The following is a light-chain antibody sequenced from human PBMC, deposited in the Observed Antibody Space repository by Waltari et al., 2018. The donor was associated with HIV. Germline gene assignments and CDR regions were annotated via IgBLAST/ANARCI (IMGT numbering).Light chain of an antibody. CDR2: RNSDGSH. J-gene: IGLJ3*02. CDR1: SGHSSYA. CDR3: QTWGTGIRV. V-gene: IGLV4-69*01. Sequence: QLVLTQSPSASASLGASVKLACTLSSGHSSYAIAWHQQQPEKGPRYLMNRNSDGSHSKGDGIPDRCSGSSSGAERYLTISSLQSEDEADYYCQTWGTGIRVFGGGTKLTVL.